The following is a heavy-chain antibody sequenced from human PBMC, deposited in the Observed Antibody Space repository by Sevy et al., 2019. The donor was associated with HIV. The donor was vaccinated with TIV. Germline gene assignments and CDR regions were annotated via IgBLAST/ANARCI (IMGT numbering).Heavy chain of an antibody. CDR2: ISGSGGRI. Sequence: GGSLRLSCAASGLTFSNYAMSWVRQAPGKGLEWVSAISGSGGRIYYADSVKGRFTISRDNSKNTLYLQMNSLRAEDTAVYYCATEGLSGYDAPFAYWGQGTLVTVSS. V-gene: IGHV3-23*01. J-gene: IGHJ4*02. CDR3: ATEGLSGYDAPFAY. CDR1: GLTFSNYA. D-gene: IGHD5-12*01.